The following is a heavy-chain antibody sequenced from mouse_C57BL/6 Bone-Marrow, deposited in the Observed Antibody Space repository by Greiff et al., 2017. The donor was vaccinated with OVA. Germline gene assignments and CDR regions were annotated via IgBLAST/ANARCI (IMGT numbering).Heavy chain of an antibody. J-gene: IGHJ3*01. D-gene: IGHD2-3*01. CDR2: IHPNSGST. V-gene: IGHV1-64*01. CDR3: ARGVGYYVAWFAY. CDR1: GYTFTSYW. Sequence: QVQLQQSGAELVKPGASVKLSCKASGYTFTSYWMHWVKQRPGQGLEWIGMIHPNSGSTNYNEKFKSKATLTVDKSSSTAYMQLSSLTSEDSAVYYCARGVGYYVAWFAYWGQGTLVTVSA.